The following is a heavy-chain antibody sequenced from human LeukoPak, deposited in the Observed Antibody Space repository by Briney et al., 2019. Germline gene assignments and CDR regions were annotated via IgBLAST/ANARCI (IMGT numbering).Heavy chain of an antibody. D-gene: IGHD3-10*01. J-gene: IGHJ4*02. CDR3: AALNPYITMVRGVIFDY. CDR1: GFTFTSSA. Sequence: SVKVSCKASGFTFTSSAVQWVRQARGQRLEWIGWIVVGSGNTNYAQKFQERVTITRDMSTGTAYMELSSLRSEDTAVYYCAALNPYITMVRGVIFDYWGQGTLVTVSS. CDR2: IVVGSGNT. V-gene: IGHV1-58*01.